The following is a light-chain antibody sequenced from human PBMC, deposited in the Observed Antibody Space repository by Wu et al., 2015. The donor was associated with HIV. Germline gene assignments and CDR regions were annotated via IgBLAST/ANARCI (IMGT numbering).Light chain of an antibody. CDR2: GAS. CDR1: QSINND. CDR3: QQYNNWPRT. J-gene: IGKJ1*01. Sequence: EIVMTQSPATLSVSPGERAILTCRASQSINNDLAWYQHKPGQTPRLLIYGASTRATGTPARFSGTWSGTEFTLIISSLQSEDFAVYYCQQYNNWPRTFGQGTKLEFK. V-gene: IGKV3-15*01.